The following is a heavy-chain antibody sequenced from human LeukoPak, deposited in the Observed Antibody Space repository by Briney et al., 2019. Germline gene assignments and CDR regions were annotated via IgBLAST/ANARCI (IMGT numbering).Heavy chain of an antibody. V-gene: IGHV3-74*01. CDR3: ARDRVYGSGSNDY. J-gene: IGHJ4*02. D-gene: IGHD3-10*01. Sequence: PGGSLRLSCAASGFTFSTHWMHWVRQAPGKGPVWVSRIKTDGSGANYADSVKGRFTISRDNAKNTLYLQMNSLRAEDTAVYYCARDRVYGSGSNDYWGKGTLVTVSS. CDR2: IKTDGSGA. CDR1: GFTFSTHW.